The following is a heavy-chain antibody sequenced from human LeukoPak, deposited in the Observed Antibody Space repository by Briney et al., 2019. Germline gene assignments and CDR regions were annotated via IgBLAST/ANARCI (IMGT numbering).Heavy chain of an antibody. D-gene: IGHD6-13*01. CDR2: ISGSGTST. V-gene: IGHV3-23*01. J-gene: IGHJ4*02. CDR1: GLTFSSYA. Sequence: GGSLRLSCAGSGLTFSSYAMSWVRQAPGKGLEWVSAISGSGTSTYYADSVKGRFTISRDNSKNTLYLQMISLRAEDTAVYYCAKTPYSSSWYYFDYWGQGTLVTVSS. CDR3: AKTPYSSSWYYFDY.